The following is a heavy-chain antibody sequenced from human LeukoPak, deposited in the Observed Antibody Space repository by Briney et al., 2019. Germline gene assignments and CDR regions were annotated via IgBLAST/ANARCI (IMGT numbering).Heavy chain of an antibody. Sequence: PGGSLRLSCAASGNYWIHWVRQASGKGLVWVSHINSDGSWTSYADSVKGRFTISKDNAKNTVYLQMNNLRAEDTAVYYCVSFYETYWGRGTLVTVSS. V-gene: IGHV3-74*01. CDR2: INSDGSWT. CDR3: VSFYETY. D-gene: IGHD2-2*01. J-gene: IGHJ4*02. CDR1: GNYW.